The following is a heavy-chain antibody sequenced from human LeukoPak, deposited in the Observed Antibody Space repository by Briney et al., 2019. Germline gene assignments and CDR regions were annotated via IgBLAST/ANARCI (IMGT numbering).Heavy chain of an antibody. CDR2: ILEDGRIK. CDR1: GFTYDNYG. J-gene: IGHJ4*02. CDR3: AKDRETTASGAFDY. V-gene: IGHV3-30*18. D-gene: IGHD1-1*01. Sequence: GRSLRLSCAASGFTYDNYGMHYIRQAPGKGLEWVAVILEDGRIKKYADSVKDRFTISRDNTNNTLYLQMNRLRAEDTGIYFCAKDRETTASGAFDYWGLGTLVAVSS.